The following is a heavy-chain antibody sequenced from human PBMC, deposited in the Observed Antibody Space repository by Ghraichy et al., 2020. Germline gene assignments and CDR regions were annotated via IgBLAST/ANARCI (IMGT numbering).Heavy chain of an antibody. Sequence: ESLNISCTVSGGSISSSTYCWGWIRQPPGKGLEWIGNICYSGSTYYNPSLKSRVTISVDTSKNQFSLILSSVTAADTAVYYCARLRYYVSGNYPNFDYWGQGTLVTVSS. CDR2: ICYSGST. CDR1: GGSISSSTYC. D-gene: IGHD3-10*01. V-gene: IGHV4-39*01. J-gene: IGHJ4*02. CDR3: ARLRYYVSGNYPNFDY.